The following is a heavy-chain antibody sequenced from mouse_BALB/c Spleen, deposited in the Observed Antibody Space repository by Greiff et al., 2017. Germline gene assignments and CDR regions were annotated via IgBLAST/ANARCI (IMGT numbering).Heavy chain of an antibody. CDR3: ARIITTVVAPDV. J-gene: IGHJ1*01. Sequence: VQLQQSGPELVKLGASVKISCKASGYAFSSSWMNWVKQRPGQGLEWIGRIYPGDGDTNYNGKFKGKATLTADKSSSTAYMQLSSLTSVDSAVYFCARIITTVVAPDVWGAGTTVTVSS. CDR2: IYPGDGDT. V-gene: IGHV1-82*01. CDR1: GYAFSSSW. D-gene: IGHD1-1*01.